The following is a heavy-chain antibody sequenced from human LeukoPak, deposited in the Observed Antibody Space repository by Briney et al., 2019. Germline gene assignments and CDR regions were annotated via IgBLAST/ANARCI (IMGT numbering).Heavy chain of an antibody. CDR3: ARRPRGGWFDP. D-gene: IGHD3-10*01. CDR1: SGSISTSNYY. V-gene: IGHV4-39*01. J-gene: IGHJ5*02. Sequence: PSETLSLTCTVSSGSISTSNYYWGWIRQPPGKGLDWIGSIYYSGSTYYNPSLKSRVTISVDTSKNQFSLKLTSVTAADTAVYYCARRPRGGWFDPWGQGTLVTVSS. CDR2: IYYSGST.